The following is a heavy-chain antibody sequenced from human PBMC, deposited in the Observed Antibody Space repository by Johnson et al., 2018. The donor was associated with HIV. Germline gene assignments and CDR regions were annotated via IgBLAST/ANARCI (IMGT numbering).Heavy chain of an antibody. Sequence: EVQLVESGGGVVRPGGSLRLSCAASGFTFDDYGMSWVRQAPGKGLEWVSAISGSGGSTYYADSVKGRFTISRDNAKNSLYLQMNSLRAEDTALYYCARDSEIAARRKRGAFDIWGQGTMVTVSS. V-gene: IGHV3-20*04. D-gene: IGHD6-6*01. CDR2: ISGSGGST. CDR1: GFTFDDYG. CDR3: ARDSEIAARRKRGAFDI. J-gene: IGHJ3*02.